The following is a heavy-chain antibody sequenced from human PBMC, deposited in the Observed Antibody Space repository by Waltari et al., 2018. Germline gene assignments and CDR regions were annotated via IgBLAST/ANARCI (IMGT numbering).Heavy chain of an antibody. V-gene: IGHV3-23*01. CDR1: GFTFSSDA. CDR3: AKSPPTIFGVVIHYYYYMDV. CDR2: ISGSGGST. Sequence: EVQLLEYGGGLVQPGGSLRLSCAASGFTFSSDAMSWVRQDPGKGLEWVSAISGSGGSTYYSDSVTGRCTISRDNSKNTLYLQMNSLRAEDTAVYYCAKSPPTIFGVVIHYYYYMDVWGKGTTVTISS. J-gene: IGHJ6*03. D-gene: IGHD3-3*01.